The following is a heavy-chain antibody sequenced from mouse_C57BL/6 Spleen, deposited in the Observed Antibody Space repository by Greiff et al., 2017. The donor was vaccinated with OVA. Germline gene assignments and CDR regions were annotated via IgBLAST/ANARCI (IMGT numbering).Heavy chain of an antibody. CDR1: GYTFTSYT. J-gene: IGHJ4*01. D-gene: IGHD2-2*01. CDR3: ARLWLRRGDYYAMDY. V-gene: IGHV1-4*01. Sequence: VKLQESGAELARPGASVKMSCKASGYTFTSYTMHWVKQRPGQGLEWIGYINPSSGYTKYNQKFKDKATLTADKSSSTAYMQLSSLTSEDSAVYYCARLWLRRGDYYAMDYWGQGTSVTVSS. CDR2: INPSSGYT.